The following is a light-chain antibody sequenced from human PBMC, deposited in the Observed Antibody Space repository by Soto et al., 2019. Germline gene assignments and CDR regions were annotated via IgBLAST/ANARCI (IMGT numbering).Light chain of an antibody. CDR3: SSYTTSRTIV. CDR2: EVS. Sequence: LTQPASVSGSPGQSITISCTGTSSDVGGYNYVSWYQQHPGKVPKLMIFEVSNRPSGVSNRFSGSKSGNTASLTISGLQAEDEADYYCSSYTTSRTIVFGPGTKVTVL. V-gene: IGLV2-14*01. CDR1: SSDVGGYNY. J-gene: IGLJ1*01.